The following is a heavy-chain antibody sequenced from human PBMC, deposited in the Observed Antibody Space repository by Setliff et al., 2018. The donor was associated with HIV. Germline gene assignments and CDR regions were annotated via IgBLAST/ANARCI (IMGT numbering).Heavy chain of an antibody. CDR3: ARTPEGAAVFDY. CDR1: GGSISSGSHY. V-gene: IGHV4-61*01. CDR2: IYYSGST. Sequence: SETLSLTCTVSGGSISSGSHYWSWIRQPPGKGLEWIGYIYYSGSTNYNPSLKSRVTMSVDTSKIQFSLKMTSVTAADTAVYYCARTPEGAAVFDYWGQGTLVTVSS. D-gene: IGHD6-25*01. J-gene: IGHJ4*02.